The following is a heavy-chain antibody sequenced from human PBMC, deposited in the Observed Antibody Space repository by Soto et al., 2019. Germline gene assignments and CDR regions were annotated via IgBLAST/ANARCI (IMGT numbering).Heavy chain of an antibody. V-gene: IGHV3-23*01. CDR3: AKRGVYKPDY. D-gene: IGHD1-1*01. CDR2: ISGSGGKT. Sequence: GGSLRLSCVASGFTFSGYTLNWVRQAPGKGLECVSSISGSGGKTYYADSVKDRFTISRDNSKNTMFLQMNRPRVEDTAVYYCAKRGVYKPDYWGQGPPVTVSS. CDR1: GFTFSGYT. J-gene: IGHJ4*02.